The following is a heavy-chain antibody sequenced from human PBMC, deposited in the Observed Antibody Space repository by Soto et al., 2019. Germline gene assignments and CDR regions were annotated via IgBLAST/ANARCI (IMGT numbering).Heavy chain of an antibody. Sequence: SETLSLTCTVSGGPISSSSYYWGWIRQPPGKGLEWIGSIYYSGSTYYNPSLKSRVTISVDTSKNQFSLKLSSVTAADTAVYYCARRYYYDSSGYQKRMDVWGQGTTVTVSS. CDR2: IYYSGST. J-gene: IGHJ6*02. V-gene: IGHV4-39*01. D-gene: IGHD3-22*01. CDR1: GGPISSSSYY. CDR3: ARRYYYDSSGYQKRMDV.